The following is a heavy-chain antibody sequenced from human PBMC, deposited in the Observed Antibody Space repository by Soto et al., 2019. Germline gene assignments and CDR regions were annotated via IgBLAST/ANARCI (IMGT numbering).Heavy chain of an antibody. Sequence: SETLSLTCTVSGGSISSNYWSWIRQPPGKGLEWLGYVSHSGSTNYNPSLKSRVTISRDTSKNQLSLKLTSVTAADTAVYYCARDYLRALDYWGHGTLVTVSS. V-gene: IGHV4-59*01. CDR1: GGSISSNY. CDR2: VSHSGST. D-gene: IGHD2-21*01. J-gene: IGHJ4*01. CDR3: ARDYLRALDY.